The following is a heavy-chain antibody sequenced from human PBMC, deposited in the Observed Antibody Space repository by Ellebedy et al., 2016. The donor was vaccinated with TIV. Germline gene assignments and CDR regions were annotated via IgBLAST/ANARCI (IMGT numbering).Heavy chain of an antibody. CDR1: GFTFSDYY. D-gene: IGHD3-10*01. CDR3: TRAIPMVPPMRPCDY. V-gene: IGHV3-11*06. CDR2: LGSVSSHT. J-gene: IGHJ4*02. Sequence: GESLKISCAASGFTFSDYYMNWLRQAPGTGLEWVSSLGSVSSHTNYADSVKGRFTVSRDNAKNSLYLQMSSLTAEDTAVYDWTRAIPMVPPMRPCDYWGQGTLVTDSS.